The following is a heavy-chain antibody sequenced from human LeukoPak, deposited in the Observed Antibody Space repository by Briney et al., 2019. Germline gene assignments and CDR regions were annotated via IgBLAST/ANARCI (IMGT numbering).Heavy chain of an antibody. CDR1: GFAFSSHW. V-gene: IGHV3-7*03. CDR2: VNRDGSET. CDR3: ARNNGMDV. J-gene: IGHJ6*02. Sequence: GGSLRLSSAASGFAFSSHWMTWVRQVPGRGPEWVANVNRDGSETYYLDSVKGRFTISKDNAKNSLYLQMNSLRAEDTALYHCARNNGMDVWGQGTTVIVSS.